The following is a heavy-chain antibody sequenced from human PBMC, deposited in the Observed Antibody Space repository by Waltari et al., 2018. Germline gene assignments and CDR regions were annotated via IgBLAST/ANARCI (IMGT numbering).Heavy chain of an antibody. Sequence: QVQLQESGPGLVKPSETLSLTCAVSGGSISGGYDWSWIRQPPGKGLEWIGYIYGSSGSTNYNPSLKNRVTISKDTSKNQFSLKLSSVTAADTAVYYCARQAYGSSYETIGYGLDSWGQGVVVTVSS. V-gene: IGHV4-38-2*01. CDR3: ARQAYGSSYETIGYGLDS. D-gene: IGHD2-15*01. J-gene: IGHJ4*03. CDR2: IYGSSGST. CDR1: GGSISGGYD.